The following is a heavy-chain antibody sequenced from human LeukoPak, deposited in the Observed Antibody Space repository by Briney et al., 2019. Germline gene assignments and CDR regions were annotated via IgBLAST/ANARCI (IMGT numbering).Heavy chain of an antibody. CDR2: MNPNSGNT. CDR1: GYTFTSYD. Sequence: ASVKVSCKASGYTFTSYDINWVRQATGQGLEWMGWMNPNSGNTGYAQKFQGRVTITRNTSISTAYMELSSLRSEDTAVYYCARAGGYYDFWSAYYPHYYYYYMDVWGKGTTVTVSS. D-gene: IGHD3-3*01. V-gene: IGHV1-8*03. J-gene: IGHJ6*03. CDR3: ARAGGYYDFWSAYYPHYYYYYMDV.